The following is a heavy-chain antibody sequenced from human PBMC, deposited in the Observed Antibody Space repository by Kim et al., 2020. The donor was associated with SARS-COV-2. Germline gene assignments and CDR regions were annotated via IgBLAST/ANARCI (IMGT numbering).Heavy chain of an antibody. D-gene: IGHD4-17*01. CDR1: GFTFDDYA. CDR2: ISWNSGSI. V-gene: IGHV3-9*01. Sequence: LSLTCAASGFTFDDYAMHWVRQAPGKGLEWVSGISWNSGSIGYADSVKGRFTISRDNAKNSLYLQMNSLRAEDTALYYCAKDIDYGGKVGHYGMDVW. CDR3: AKDIDYGGKVGHYGMDV. J-gene: IGHJ6*01.